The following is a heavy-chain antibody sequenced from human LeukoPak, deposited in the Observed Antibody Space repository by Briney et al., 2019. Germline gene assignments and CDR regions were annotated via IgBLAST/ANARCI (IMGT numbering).Heavy chain of an antibody. D-gene: IGHD3-3*01. CDR3: ARVKGRVFGVITTKERYFDY. CDR2: INPNSGVS. Sequence: GASVKVSCKASGYTFTGSYMHSVRQAPGKGLEWMGWINPNSGVSNYAQKFRGRVTMTMDTSINTAYMELSRLTSDDTAVYYCARVKGRVFGVITTKERYFDYWGQGTLVTVSS. CDR1: GYTFTGSY. J-gene: IGHJ4*02. V-gene: IGHV1-2*02.